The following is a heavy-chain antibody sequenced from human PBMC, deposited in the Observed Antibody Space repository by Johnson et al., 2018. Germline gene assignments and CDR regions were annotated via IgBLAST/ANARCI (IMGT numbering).Heavy chain of an antibody. Sequence: QVQLVESGGGLVKPGGSLRLSCAASGFTFSDYYMSWIRQAPGKGLEWVSYLSSSGSTIYYADYVKGRFTISRDNAKNSLYLQMNSQGAVDTAVYYCSRNLNRWLQVHYYYYMDVWGKGTTVTVSS. CDR2: LSSSGSTI. D-gene: IGHD5-24*01. J-gene: IGHJ6*03. V-gene: IGHV3-11*04. CDR1: GFTFSDYY. CDR3: SRNLNRWLQVHYYYYMDV.